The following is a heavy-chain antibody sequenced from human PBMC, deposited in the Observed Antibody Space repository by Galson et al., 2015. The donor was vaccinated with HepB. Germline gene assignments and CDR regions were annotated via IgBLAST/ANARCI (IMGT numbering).Heavy chain of an antibody. D-gene: IGHD6-13*01. CDR1: GYSFTSYW. V-gene: IGHV5-10-1*01. CDR2: IDPSDSYT. Sequence: QSGAEVKKPGESLRISCKGSGYSFTSYWISWVRQMPGKGLEWMGRIDPSDSYTNYSPSFQGHVTISADKSISTAYLQWSSLKASDTAMYYCARHDYSGSSWYAFNYWGQGTLVTVSS. CDR3: ARHDYSGSSWYAFNY. J-gene: IGHJ4*02.